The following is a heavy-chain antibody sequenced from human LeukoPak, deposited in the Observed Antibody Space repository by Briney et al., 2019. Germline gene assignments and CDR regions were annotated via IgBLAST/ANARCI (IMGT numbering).Heavy chain of an antibody. V-gene: IGHV3-49*04. CDR2: IRSKAYGGTT. D-gene: IGHD2-15*01. Sequence: GGSLRLSCTASGFTFGDYAMSWVRQAPGKGLEWVGFIRSKAYGGTTEYAASVEGRFTISRDDSKSIAYLQMNSLKTEDTAVYYCTRDTAGYCSGGSCSLGQGTLVTVSS. CDR3: TRDTAGYCSGGSCS. CDR1: GFTFGDYA. J-gene: IGHJ5*02.